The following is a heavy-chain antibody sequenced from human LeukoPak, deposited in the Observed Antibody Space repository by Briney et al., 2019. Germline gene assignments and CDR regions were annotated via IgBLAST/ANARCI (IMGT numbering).Heavy chain of an antibody. CDR1: GFTFSSYG. J-gene: IGHJ5*02. Sequence: GSLRLSCAASGFTFSSYGMHWVRQAPGKGLEWVAVISYDGSNKYYADSVKGRFTISRDNSKNTLYLQMNSLRAEDTAVYYCASGRWEPRFDPWGQGTLVTVSS. CDR2: ISYDGSNK. CDR3: ASGRWEPRFDP. V-gene: IGHV3-30*03. D-gene: IGHD1-26*01.